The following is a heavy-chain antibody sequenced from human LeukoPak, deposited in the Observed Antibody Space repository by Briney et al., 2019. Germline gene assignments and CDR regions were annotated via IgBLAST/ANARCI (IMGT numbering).Heavy chain of an antibody. D-gene: IGHD3-10*01. J-gene: IGHJ6*03. V-gene: IGHV3-66*02. CDR1: GFTVSSNY. Sequence: PGGSLRLSCAAPGFTVSSNYMSWVRQAPGKGLEWVSVIYSGGSTYYADSVKGRFTISRDNSKNTLYLQMNSLRAEDTAVYYCARDRGEYYYYYYYMDVWGKGTTVTVSS. CDR2: IYSGGST. CDR3: ARDRGEYYYYYYYMDV.